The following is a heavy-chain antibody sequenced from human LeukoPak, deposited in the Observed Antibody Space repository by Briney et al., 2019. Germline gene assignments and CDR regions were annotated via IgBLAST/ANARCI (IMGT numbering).Heavy chain of an antibody. CDR2: IYRSYRSGSGST. CDR3: VSQVVPAAIPDAFDI. Sequence: SETLSLTCAVSGYSISTGYYWGWIRQPPGKGLEFLASIYRSYRSGSGSTYYNSSLSSRITISLDASKNQFSLKLNSVTAADTAVYYCVSQVVPAAIPDAFDIWGQGTVVTVSS. V-gene: IGHV4-38-2*01. D-gene: IGHD2-2*01. J-gene: IGHJ3*02. CDR1: GYSISTGYY.